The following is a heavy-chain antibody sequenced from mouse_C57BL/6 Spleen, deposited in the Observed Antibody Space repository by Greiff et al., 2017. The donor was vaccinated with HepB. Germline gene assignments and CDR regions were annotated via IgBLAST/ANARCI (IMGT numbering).Heavy chain of an antibody. Sequence: EVKLMESGGGLVKPGGSLKLSCAASGFTFSSYAMSWVRQTPEKRLEWVATISDGGSYTYYPDNVKGRFTISRDNAKNNLYLQMSHLTSEDTAMYYCARERGPDYGSSYYYFDYWGQGTTLTVSS. J-gene: IGHJ2*01. CDR3: ARERGPDYGSSYYYFDY. V-gene: IGHV5-4*01. CDR1: GFTFSSYA. CDR2: ISDGGSYT. D-gene: IGHD1-1*01.